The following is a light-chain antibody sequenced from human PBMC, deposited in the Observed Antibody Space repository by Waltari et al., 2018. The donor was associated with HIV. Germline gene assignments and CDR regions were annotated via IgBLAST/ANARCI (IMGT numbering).Light chain of an antibody. CDR2: SNK. V-gene: IGLV1-44*01. Sequence: QSVLTPPPSASGTPGQRVTISCSGSSSNIGNNPVEWYQQFPGTAPKLLIDSNKQRPSGVPDRISGSKYGTSASLAIGGRQSDDEADYYCASWEDSLHGPVCGGGTKLTVL. CDR3: ASWEDSLHGPV. CDR1: SSNIGNNP. J-gene: IGLJ2*01.